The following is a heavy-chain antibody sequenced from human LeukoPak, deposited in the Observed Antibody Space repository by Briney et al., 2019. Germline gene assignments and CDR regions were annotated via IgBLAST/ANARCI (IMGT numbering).Heavy chain of an antibody. V-gene: IGHV4-39*01. J-gene: IGHJ4*02. Sequence: SSETLSLTCTVSGGSISSSSYYWGWIRQPPGKGLEWIGSIYYSGSTYYNPSLKSRVTISVDTFKNQFSLKLSSVSAADTAVYYCAKSLKAVAGTVDYWGQGTLVTVSS. CDR2: IYYSGST. CDR1: GGSISSSSYY. CDR3: AKSLKAVAGTVDY. D-gene: IGHD6-19*01.